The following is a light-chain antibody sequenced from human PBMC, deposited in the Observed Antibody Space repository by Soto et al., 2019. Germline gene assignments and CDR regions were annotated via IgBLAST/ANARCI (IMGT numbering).Light chain of an antibody. CDR1: SNDVGAYNY. V-gene: IGLV2-8*01. Sequence: QSVLTQPPSASGSPGQSVTISCTGTSNDVGAYNYVSWYQQHPGKAPKLMISEVSKRPSGVPDRVSGSKSGNTASLTVSGLQAEDEADYYCTSYAGSNNVVFGGGTKLTVL. CDR2: EVS. J-gene: IGLJ2*01. CDR3: TSYAGSNNVV.